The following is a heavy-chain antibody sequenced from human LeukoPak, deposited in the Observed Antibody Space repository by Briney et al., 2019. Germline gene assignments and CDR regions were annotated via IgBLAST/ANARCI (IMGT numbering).Heavy chain of an antibody. D-gene: IGHD2-15*01. J-gene: IGHJ6*02. CDR2: FYYSGST. V-gene: IGHV4-61*08. Sequence: KPSETLSLTCTVSGDSISNSDYYWSWIRQPPGKGLEWIGYFYYSGSTNYNPSLKSRVTISGDTSKNQFSLKVSSVTAADTAVYYCTRGYWLNFYYYGMDVWGQGTTVTVSS. CDR1: GDSISNSDYY. CDR3: TRGYWLNFYYYGMDV.